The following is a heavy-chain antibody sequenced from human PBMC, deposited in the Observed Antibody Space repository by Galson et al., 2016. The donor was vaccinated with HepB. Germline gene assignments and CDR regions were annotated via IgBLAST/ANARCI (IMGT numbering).Heavy chain of an antibody. CDR1: GFTFSRYG. CDR2: IWYDGTNK. J-gene: IGHJ4*02. D-gene: IGHD6-19*01. Sequence: SLRLSCAASGFTFSRYGMHWVRQAPGEGLESVAFIWYDGTNKFYADSVKGRFTISRDNSKNTLYLQLNSLGAEDTAVYYCAREDPNIAVAALDYWGQGTLVTVSS. CDR3: AREDPNIAVAALDY. V-gene: IGHV3-33*01.